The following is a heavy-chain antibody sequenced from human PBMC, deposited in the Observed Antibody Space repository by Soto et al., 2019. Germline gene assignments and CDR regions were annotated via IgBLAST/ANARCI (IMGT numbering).Heavy chain of an antibody. CDR3: AREYYYDSSGYCPFDY. D-gene: IGHD3-22*01. V-gene: IGHV3-33*01. Sequence: TGGSLRLSCAASGFTFSSYGMHWVRQAPGKGLEWVAVIWYDGSNKYYADSVKGRFTISRDNSKNTLYLQTNSLRAEDTAVYYCAREYYYDSSGYCPFDYWGQGTLVTVSS. CDR1: GFTFSSYG. CDR2: IWYDGSNK. J-gene: IGHJ4*02.